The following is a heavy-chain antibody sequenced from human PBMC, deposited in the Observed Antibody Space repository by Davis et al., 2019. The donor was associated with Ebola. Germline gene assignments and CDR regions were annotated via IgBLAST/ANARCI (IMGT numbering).Heavy chain of an antibody. V-gene: IGHV3-9*01. CDR1: GFTFDHYA. D-gene: IGHD3-22*01. Sequence: SLKISCAASGFTFDHYAMHWVRQAQGKGLEWVPGFSWNSGSIGYADSVKGRFNISRDNAKNSLYLQMNSLRAEDTALYYCANADYDSSGYYYRWFDYWGQGTLVTVSS. J-gene: IGHJ4*02. CDR3: ANADYDSSGYYYRWFDY. CDR2: FSWNSGSI.